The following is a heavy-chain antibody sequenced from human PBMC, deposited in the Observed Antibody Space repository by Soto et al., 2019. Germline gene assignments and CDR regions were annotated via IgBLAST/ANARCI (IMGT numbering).Heavy chain of an antibody. D-gene: IGHD4-4*01. CDR1: EFTLSTYW. CDR2: INEDGTRT. Sequence: EVQLVESGGELVQPGGSLRLSCVGAEFTLSTYWMHWVRQAPGRGLVWVSRINEDGTRTVYADSVKGRFTISRDDATNTLYLQLNSLRAEDTAVYYCAMEDSNLDAVDVWGQGTMVNVSS. CDR3: AMEDSNLDAVDV. V-gene: IGHV3-74*01. J-gene: IGHJ3*01.